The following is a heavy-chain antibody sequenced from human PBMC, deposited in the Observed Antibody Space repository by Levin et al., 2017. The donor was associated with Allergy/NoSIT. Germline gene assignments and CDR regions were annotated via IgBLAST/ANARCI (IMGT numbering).Heavy chain of an antibody. CDR2: IYYSGST. J-gene: IGHJ3*02. CDR3: ARGWHVADIVVVPAAMHGMGAFDI. V-gene: IGHV4-59*01. D-gene: IGHD2-2*01. Sequence: SQTLSLTFTVSGGSIRSYYWSWIRPPPGKGLEWIGYIYYSGSTNYNPSLKSRVTISVDTSKNQFSLKLSSLTAAGTAVYYCARGWHVADIVVVPAAMHGMGAFDIWGQGTMVTVSS. CDR1: GGSIRSYY.